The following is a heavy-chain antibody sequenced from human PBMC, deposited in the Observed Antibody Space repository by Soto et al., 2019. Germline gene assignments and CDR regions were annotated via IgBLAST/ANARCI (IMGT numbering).Heavy chain of an antibody. D-gene: IGHD2-21*02. CDR2: IYYSGST. CDR3: ARVKEIVAVPAIQNWFGP. J-gene: IGHJ5*02. V-gene: IGHV4-59*01. CDR1: GGSISSYY. Sequence: SETLSLTCTVSGGSISSYYWSWIRQPPGKGLEWIGYIYYSGSTNYNPSLKSRVTISVDTSKNQFSLKLSSVTDADTAVYYCARVKEIVAVPAIQNWFGPWSQGTLVTVSS.